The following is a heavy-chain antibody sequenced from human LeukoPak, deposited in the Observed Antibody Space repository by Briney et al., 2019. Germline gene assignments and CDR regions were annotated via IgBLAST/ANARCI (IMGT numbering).Heavy chain of an antibody. D-gene: IGHD3-10*01. J-gene: IGHJ4*02. CDR3: ARHGSGRYYPAEGRVDY. V-gene: IGHV1-46*03. Sequence: ASVKVSCKAFGYGFTSYYIHWVRQAPGQGLEWMGIINPSVGGTTYARKFQGRVTMTRDTSTSTVYTELSSLRSEDTAVYYCARHGSGRYYPAEGRVDYWGQGTLVTVSS. CDR1: GYGFTSYY. CDR2: INPSVGGT.